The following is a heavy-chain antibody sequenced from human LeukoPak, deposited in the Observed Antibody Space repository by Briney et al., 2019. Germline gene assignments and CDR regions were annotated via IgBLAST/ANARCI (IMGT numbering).Heavy chain of an antibody. Sequence: PSETLSLTCTVPGGSISSYYWSWIRQPPGKGLEWIGYIYYSGSTNYNPSLKSRVTISVDTSKNQFSLKLSSVTAADTAVYYCARGQGYSYGYEWFDPWGQGTLVTVSS. CDR1: GGSISSYY. J-gene: IGHJ5*02. CDR3: ARGQGYSYGYEWFDP. V-gene: IGHV4-59*01. CDR2: IYYSGST. D-gene: IGHD5-18*01.